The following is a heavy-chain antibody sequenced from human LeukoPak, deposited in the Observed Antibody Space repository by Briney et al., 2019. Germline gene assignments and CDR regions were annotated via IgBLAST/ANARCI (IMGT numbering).Heavy chain of an antibody. Sequence: GASVKVSCKASGYTFTSYGISWVRQAPGQGLEWMGWISAYNGNTDYAQKLQGRVTMTTDTSTSTAYMELRSLRSDDTAVYYCARGPIFGVVIHGDFDYWGQGTLVTVSS. CDR1: GYTFTSYG. CDR3: ARGPIFGVVIHGDFDY. D-gene: IGHD3-3*01. J-gene: IGHJ4*02. CDR2: ISAYNGNT. V-gene: IGHV1-18*01.